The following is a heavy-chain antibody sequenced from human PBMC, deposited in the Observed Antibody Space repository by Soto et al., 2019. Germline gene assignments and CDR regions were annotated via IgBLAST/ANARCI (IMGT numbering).Heavy chain of an antibody. CDR1: GDSVSSSSYY. CDR3: ARGLGYKG. D-gene: IGHD5-12*01. J-gene: IGHJ1*01. CDR2: IHHSGTT. V-gene: IGHV4-31*03. Sequence: QVQLQETGPGLVKPSQTLSLTCTVSGDSVSSSSYYRSWSRQHPGKGLEWIGYIHHSGTTYYNPSLKSRITLSVDTSRNQFSLRLSSVTAADTAVYYWARGLGYKGWGQGTLVTVS.